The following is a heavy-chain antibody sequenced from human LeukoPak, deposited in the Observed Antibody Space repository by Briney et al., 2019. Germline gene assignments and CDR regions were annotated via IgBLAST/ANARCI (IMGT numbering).Heavy chain of an antibody. Sequence: GGSLRLSCAASGFTFSSYWMSWVRQAPGKGLEWVANIKQDGSEKYYVDSVRGRFTISRDTSMNTLYLQLDSLRTEDTAVYHCAREDSSSGRAGIFGFYWGQGALVTVSS. D-gene: IGHD6-19*01. CDR1: GFTFSSYW. CDR3: AREDSSSGRAGIFGFY. J-gene: IGHJ4*02. V-gene: IGHV3-7*01. CDR2: IKQDGSEK.